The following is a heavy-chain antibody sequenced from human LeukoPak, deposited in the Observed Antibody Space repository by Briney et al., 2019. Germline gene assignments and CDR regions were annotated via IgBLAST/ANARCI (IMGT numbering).Heavy chain of an antibody. CDR3: ARDGSGSYYMDV. V-gene: IGHV1-2*02. D-gene: IGHD3-10*01. CDR2: INPNSGAT. CDR1: GYIFTGYY. J-gene: IGHJ6*03. Sequence: ASVKVSCKASGYIFTGYYIHWERQAPGQGLEWMGWINPNSGATNYAQNFQGRVTMTRDTSISTAYMDLSRVRAEDTAVYYCARDGSGSYYMDVWGKGTTVTISS.